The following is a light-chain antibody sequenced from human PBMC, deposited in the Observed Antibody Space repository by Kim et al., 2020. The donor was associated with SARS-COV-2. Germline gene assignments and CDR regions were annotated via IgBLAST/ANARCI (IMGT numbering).Light chain of an antibody. CDR3: QQHYIYPLT. Sequence: ASTGDRVTITCRASQDISNSLVWYQQKPGKAPELLIYDAFTLQSGVSPRFSGSRSGTDFTLTISSLQSEDFATYYCQQHYIYPLTFGGGTKVDIK. CDR1: QDISNS. J-gene: IGKJ4*01. CDR2: DAF. V-gene: IGKV1-8*01.